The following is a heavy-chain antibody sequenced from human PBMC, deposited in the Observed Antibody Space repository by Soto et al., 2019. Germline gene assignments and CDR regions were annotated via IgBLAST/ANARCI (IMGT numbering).Heavy chain of an antibody. CDR2: IKQDGSEK. V-gene: IGHV3-7*01. J-gene: IGHJ6*03. CDR1: GFTFSSYW. D-gene: IGHD5-12*01. Sequence: GGSLRLSCAASGFTFSSYWMSWVRQAPGKGLEWVANIKQDGSEKYYVDSVKGRFTISRDNAKNSLYLQMNSLRAEDTAVYYCARGRNSGYDYLPVDYYYYMDVWGKGTTVTVSS. CDR3: ARGRNSGYDYLPVDYYYYMDV.